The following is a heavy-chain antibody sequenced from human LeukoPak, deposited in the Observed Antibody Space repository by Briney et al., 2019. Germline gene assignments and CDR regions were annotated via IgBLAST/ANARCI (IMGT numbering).Heavy chain of an antibody. CDR1: GGSFSGYY. Sequence: SETLSLTCAVYGGSFSGYYWSWIRQPPGKGLEWIGYIYYSGGTNYNPSLKSRVTISVDTSKNQFSLKLSSVTAADTAVYYCARQTFDYGDYGYFDYWGQGTLVTVSS. V-gene: IGHV4-59*08. CDR3: ARQTFDYGDYGYFDY. D-gene: IGHD4-17*01. J-gene: IGHJ4*02. CDR2: IYYSGGT.